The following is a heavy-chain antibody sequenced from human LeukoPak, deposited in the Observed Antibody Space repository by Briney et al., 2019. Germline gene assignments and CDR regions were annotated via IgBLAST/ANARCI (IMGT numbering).Heavy chain of an antibody. Sequence: GGSLRLSCAASGFTFSSYSMNSVRQAPGKGLEWVSSISSSSSYIYYADSVKGRFTISRDNAKNSLYLQMNSLRAEDTAVYYCARGEYRVAAAPADYWGQGTLVTVSS. CDR1: GFTFSSYS. V-gene: IGHV3-21*01. D-gene: IGHD6-13*01. J-gene: IGHJ4*02. CDR2: ISSSSSYI. CDR3: ARGEYRVAAAPADY.